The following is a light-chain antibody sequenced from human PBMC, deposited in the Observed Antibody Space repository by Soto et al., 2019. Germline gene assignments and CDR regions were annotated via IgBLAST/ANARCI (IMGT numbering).Light chain of an antibody. V-gene: IGKV3-20*01. Sequence: EIVLTQSPGTLSLSPGERATLSCRASQSVSSNSLAWYQQKPGQAPRLLIYGASSRATGIPDRFSGSGSGTDFTLTITRLEPEDFALFYCQQYGSSPQTFGQGTKVEIK. CDR1: QSVSSNS. J-gene: IGKJ1*01. CDR3: QQYGSSPQT. CDR2: GAS.